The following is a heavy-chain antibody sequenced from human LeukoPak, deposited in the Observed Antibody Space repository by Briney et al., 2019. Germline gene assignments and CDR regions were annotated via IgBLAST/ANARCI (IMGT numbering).Heavy chain of an antibody. J-gene: IGHJ3*02. Sequence: PGGSLRLSCAASGFTFSSYAMSWVRQAPGKGLEWVSAISGSGGSTYYADSVKGRFTISRDNSKNTLYLQMNSLRAEDTAVYYCARDVQVGNFDWLLSYDAFDIWGQGTMVTVSS. CDR2: ISGSGGST. CDR3: ARDVQVGNFDWLLSYDAFDI. V-gene: IGHV3-23*01. CDR1: GFTFSSYA. D-gene: IGHD3-9*01.